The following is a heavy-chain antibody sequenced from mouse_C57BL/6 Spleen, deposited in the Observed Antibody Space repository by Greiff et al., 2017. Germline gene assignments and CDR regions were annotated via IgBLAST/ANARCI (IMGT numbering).Heavy chain of an antibody. CDR2: IHPNSGST. CDR3: ARGHYGSWYFDV. Sequence: QVQLQQPGAELVKPGASVKLSCKASGYTFTSYWMHWVKQRPGQGLEWIGMIHPNSGSTNYNEKFKSKATLTVDKSSSTAYMQLSSLTSEDSAVYYCARGHYGSWYFDVWGTGTTVTVST. CDR1: GYTFTSYW. D-gene: IGHD1-1*01. J-gene: IGHJ1*03. V-gene: IGHV1-64*01.